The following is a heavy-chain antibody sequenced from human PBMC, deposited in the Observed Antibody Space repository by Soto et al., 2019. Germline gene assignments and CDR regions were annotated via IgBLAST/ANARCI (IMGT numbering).Heavy chain of an antibody. Sequence: GGSLRLSCAAAGLNFRGYSMNWVRQAPGKGLEWVSSISSSSSYIYYADSVKGRFTISRDNAKNSLYLQMNSLRAEDTAVYYCARAVGVDLIDYWGQGTLVTVSS. CDR3: ARAVGVDLIDY. CDR2: ISSSSSYI. V-gene: IGHV3-21*01. J-gene: IGHJ4*02. CDR1: GLNFRGYS. D-gene: IGHD3-3*01.